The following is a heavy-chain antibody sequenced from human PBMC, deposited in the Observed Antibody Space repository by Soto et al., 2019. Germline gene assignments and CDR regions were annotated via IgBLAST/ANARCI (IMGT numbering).Heavy chain of an antibody. CDR1: GYTFTGYG. CDR3: ASSSIAAAGKVYYYLGMDV. D-gene: IGHD6-13*01. Sequence: WASVKVSCKASGYTFTGYGISWVRQAPGQGLEWMGWISAYNGNTNYAQKLQGRVTMTTDTSTSTAYMELRSLRSDDTAVYYCASSSIAAAGKVYYYLGMDVWGQGATVTVSS. V-gene: IGHV1-18*01. CDR2: ISAYNGNT. J-gene: IGHJ6*02.